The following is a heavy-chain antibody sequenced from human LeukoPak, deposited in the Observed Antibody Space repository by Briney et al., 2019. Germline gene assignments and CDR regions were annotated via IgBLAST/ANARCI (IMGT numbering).Heavy chain of an antibody. Sequence: SVKVSCKASGGTFSSYAISWVRQAPGQGLEWMGRIIPILGIANYAQKFQGRVTITADKSTSTAYMELSSLRSEDTAVYYCAKGHPLWVHSGQFDYWGQGTLVTVSS. J-gene: IGHJ4*02. V-gene: IGHV1-69*04. D-gene: IGHD2-21*01. CDR1: GGTFSSYA. CDR2: IIPILGIA. CDR3: AKGHPLWVHSGQFDY.